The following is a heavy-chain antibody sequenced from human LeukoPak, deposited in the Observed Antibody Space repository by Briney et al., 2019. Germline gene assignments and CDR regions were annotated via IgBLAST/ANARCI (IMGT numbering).Heavy chain of an antibody. CDR2: IYSDGNT. J-gene: IGHJ4*02. CDR1: GFTISSDY. V-gene: IGHV3-66*01. D-gene: IGHD4-23*01. CDR3: VRWLWDY. Sequence: GGSLRLSCAASGFTISSDYMSWVRQAPGKGLEWGSVIYSDGNTYYADSVKGRFTISRDNSKNTLYLQMNSLRAEDTAVYYCVRWLWDYWGQGTLVTVSS.